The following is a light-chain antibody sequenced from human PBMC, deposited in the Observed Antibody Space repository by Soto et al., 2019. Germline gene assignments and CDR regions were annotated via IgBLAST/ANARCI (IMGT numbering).Light chain of an antibody. J-gene: IGKJ1*01. CDR3: QQYNQWPGT. CDR1: QSISSN. Sequence: EIVLTQSPATLSVSPGEIATLSFRASQSISSNLAWYQQKPGQSPRLLIYGASSRATGVPVRFSGSGSGVAFTLTVSGLQSEDFAVYHCQQYNQWPGTFGQGTKVDIK. V-gene: IGKV3-15*01. CDR2: GAS.